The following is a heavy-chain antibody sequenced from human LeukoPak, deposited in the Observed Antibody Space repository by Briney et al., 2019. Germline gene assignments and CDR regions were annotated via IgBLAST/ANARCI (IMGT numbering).Heavy chain of an antibody. CDR2: ISSSSSYT. CDR1: GFTFSDYY. D-gene: IGHD6-13*01. CDR3: ARVGESTKAAAGKKIKYYFDY. V-gene: IGHV3-11*05. Sequence: GGSLRLSCAASGFTFSDYYMSWIRQAPGKGLEWVSYISSSSSYTNYADSVKGRFTISRDNAKNSLYLQMNSLRAEDTAVYYCARVGESTKAAAGKKIKYYFDYGGQGTLSPSPQ. J-gene: IGHJ4*02.